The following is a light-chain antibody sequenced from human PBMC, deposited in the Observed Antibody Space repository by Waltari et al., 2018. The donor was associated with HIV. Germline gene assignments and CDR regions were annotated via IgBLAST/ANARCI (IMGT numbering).Light chain of an antibody. CDR1: SSDVATYKL. CDR3: CSYVSNVI. V-gene: IGLV2-23*02. CDR2: EVS. Sequence: QSALTQPASVSGSPGQSITISCTRTSSDVATYKLVSWYQQHPGKAPKLMIYEVSKRPSGGSDRVSGSKSGDTASLTISWLQAEDEADYYCCSYVSNVIFGGGTKLTVL. J-gene: IGLJ2*01.